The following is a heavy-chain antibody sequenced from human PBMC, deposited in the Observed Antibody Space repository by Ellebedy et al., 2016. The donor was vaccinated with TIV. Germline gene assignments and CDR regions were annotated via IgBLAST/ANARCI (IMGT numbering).Heavy chain of an antibody. J-gene: IGHJ2*01. V-gene: IGHV3-30*01. CDR2: LSFDGTNK. CDR1: GFSFSSYA. CDR3: ASDRVYNSSFSGEIGYLDL. D-gene: IGHD6-13*01. Sequence: GESLKISCEASGFSFSSYAMHWVRQAPGKGLEWVAVLSFDGTNKYYPDSVKGRFTISRDNSGSSLSLQMNNLRPEDTALYYCASDRVYNSSFSGEIGYLDLWGRGTLVTVSS.